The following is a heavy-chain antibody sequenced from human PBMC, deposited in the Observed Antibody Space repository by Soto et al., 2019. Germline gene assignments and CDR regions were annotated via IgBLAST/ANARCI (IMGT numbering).Heavy chain of an antibody. V-gene: IGHV3-66*01. CDR3: ARDYYDFWSDYRIGD. D-gene: IGHD3-3*01. Sequence: EVQLVESGGGLVQPGGSLRLSCAASGFTVSSNYMSWVRQAPGKGLEWVSVIYSGGSTYYADSVKGRFTISRDNSKNTLYLQMNSLRAEDTAVYYCARDYYDFWSDYRIGDWGQGTLVTVSS. CDR1: GFTVSSNY. J-gene: IGHJ4*02. CDR2: IYSGGST.